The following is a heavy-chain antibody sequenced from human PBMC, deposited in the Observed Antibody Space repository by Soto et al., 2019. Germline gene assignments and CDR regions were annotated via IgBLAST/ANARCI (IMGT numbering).Heavy chain of an antibody. CDR2: INHSGST. CDR1: SGSVSSHSYY. J-gene: IGHJ4*02. CDR3: ARRSLGYCSGGSCYRGVFDY. V-gene: IGHV4-39*07. Sequence: ETLSLTCTVSSGSVSSHSYYWSWIRQPPGKGLEWIGEINHSGSTNYNPSLKSRVTISVDTSKNQFSLKLSSVTAADTAVYYCARRSLGYCSGGSCYRGVFDYWGQGTLVTVSS. D-gene: IGHD2-15*01.